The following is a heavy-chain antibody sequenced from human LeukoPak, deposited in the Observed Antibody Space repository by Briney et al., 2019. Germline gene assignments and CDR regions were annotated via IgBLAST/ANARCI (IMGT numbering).Heavy chain of an antibody. CDR3: ASGEDDAFDI. CDR2: INAGSGST. Sequence: ASVKVSCKASGYTFTTYAMQWVRQAPGQRLEWMGWINAGSGSTIYSQEFQGRVTITRDTSASTAYMELSSLRSEDMAVYYCASGEDDAFDIWGQGTMVTVSS. J-gene: IGHJ3*02. CDR1: GYTFTTYA. V-gene: IGHV1-3*03.